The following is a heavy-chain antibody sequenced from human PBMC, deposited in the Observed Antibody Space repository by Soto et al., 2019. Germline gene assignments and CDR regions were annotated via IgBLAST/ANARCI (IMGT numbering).Heavy chain of an antibody. CDR1: GYTFTSYA. CDR3: ARGGGWYVWFDP. CDR2: INAGNGNT. V-gene: IGHV1-3*05. J-gene: IGHJ5*02. Sequence: QVQLVQSGAEEKKPGASVKVSCKASGYTFTSYAMHWVRQAPGQRLEWMGWINAGNGNTKYSQKFQGRVTITRDTSASTAYMELISLRSEDTAVYYCARGGGWYVWFDPWGQGTLVTVSS. D-gene: IGHD6-19*01.